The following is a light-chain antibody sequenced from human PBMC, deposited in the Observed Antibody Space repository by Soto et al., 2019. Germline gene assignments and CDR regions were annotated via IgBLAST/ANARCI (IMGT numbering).Light chain of an antibody. CDR1: QSISSY. V-gene: IGKV1-39*01. Sequence: DIQMTQSPSSLSASVGDRVTITCRASQSISSYLNWYQQKPGKAPKLLIYAASSLQSGVPSRFSGSGSGTDSSLTISSLQPEDFATYYCQQSYSTSVTFGQGTKVDIK. CDR2: AAS. J-gene: IGKJ1*01. CDR3: QQSYSTSVT.